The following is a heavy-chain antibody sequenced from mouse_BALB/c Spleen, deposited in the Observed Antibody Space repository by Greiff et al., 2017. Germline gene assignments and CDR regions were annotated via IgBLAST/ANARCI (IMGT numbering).Heavy chain of an antibody. CDR3: AREDYGPLYAMDY. CDR1: GFTFSSYA. Sequence: DVKLVESGGDLVKPGGSLKLSCAASGFTFSSYAMSWVRQTPEKRLEWVASISSGGSTYYPDSVKGRFTISRDNARNNLYLQMSSLRSEDTAMYYCAREDYGPLYAMDYWGQGTSVTVSA. CDR2: ISSGGST. J-gene: IGHJ4*01. V-gene: IGHV5-6-5*01. D-gene: IGHD1-1*01.